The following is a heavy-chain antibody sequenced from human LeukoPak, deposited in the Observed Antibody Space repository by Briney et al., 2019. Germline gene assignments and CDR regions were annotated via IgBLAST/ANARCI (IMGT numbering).Heavy chain of an antibody. CDR1: GFTFSSYG. D-gene: IGHD3-16*01. J-gene: IGHJ6*02. CDR2: INHNGNVN. Sequence: PGGSLRLSCAASGFTFSSYGMHWARQAPGKGLGWVASINHNGNVNYYVDSVKGRFTISRDNAKNSLYLQMSNLRAEDTAVYFCARGGGLDVWGQGATVTVSS. CDR3: ARGGGLDV. V-gene: IGHV3-7*03.